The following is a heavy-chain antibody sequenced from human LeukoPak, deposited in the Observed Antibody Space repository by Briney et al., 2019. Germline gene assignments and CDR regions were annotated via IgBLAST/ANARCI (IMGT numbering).Heavy chain of an antibody. CDR3: AKDKGLSSGWYD. J-gene: IGHJ4*02. CDR2: INPNNGGT. D-gene: IGHD6-19*01. CDR1: GYTFTGYY. Sequence: GASVKVSCKASGYTFTGYYMHWVRQAPGQGLEWMGWINPNNGGTNYAQKFQGWVTMTRDTSISTAYMELSRLRSDDTAVYYCAKDKGLSSGWYDWGQGTLVTVSS. V-gene: IGHV1-2*04.